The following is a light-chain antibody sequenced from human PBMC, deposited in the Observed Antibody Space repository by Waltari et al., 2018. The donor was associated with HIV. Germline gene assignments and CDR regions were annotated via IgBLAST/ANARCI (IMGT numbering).Light chain of an antibody. J-gene: IGLJ1*01. Sequence: QSALTQPASVSGSPGQSITISCTGTNSDVGGYNYVSWYQQHPGKAPRLIIFAVTKRPPGISTRFSGSKSGNSASLTISGLQSEDEADYYCDSYTPQSFHVFGSGTRVTVL. V-gene: IGLV2-14*01. CDR3: DSYTPQSFHV. CDR2: AVT. CDR1: NSDVGGYNY.